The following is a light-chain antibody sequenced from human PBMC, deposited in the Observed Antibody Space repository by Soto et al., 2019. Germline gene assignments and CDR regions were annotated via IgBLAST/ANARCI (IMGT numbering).Light chain of an antibody. V-gene: IGKV1-39*01. CDR1: QSISSY. CDR3: QQSYSTPRT. J-gene: IGKJ1*01. Sequence: DIQMTQSPSSLSASVGDRVTITCRANQSISSYLHWYQQKPEKAPKLLIYAASSLQSGVPPRFSGSGSGTDFTLTISSLQPEDFATYYCQQSYSTPRTFGQGTKVEIK. CDR2: AAS.